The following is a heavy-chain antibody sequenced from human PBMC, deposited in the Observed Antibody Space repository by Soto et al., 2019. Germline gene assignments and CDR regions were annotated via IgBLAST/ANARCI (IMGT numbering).Heavy chain of an antibody. V-gene: IGHV4-34*01. CDR2: INQSGST. Sequence: QVQLHQWGAGLLKPSETLSLTCAVYGGSFSGYYWSWIRQPPGKGLEWIGEINQSGSTNYNPSLKSRVTLSVDTSKSQFSVNLSSVTAADTAVYYCARAVVTTHYYYGMDVWGQGTTVTVSS. D-gene: IGHD2-21*02. J-gene: IGHJ6*02. CDR1: GGSFSGYY. CDR3: ARAVVTTHYYYGMDV.